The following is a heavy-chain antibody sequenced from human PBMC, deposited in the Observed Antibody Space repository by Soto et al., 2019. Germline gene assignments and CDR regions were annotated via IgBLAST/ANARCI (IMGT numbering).Heavy chain of an antibody. D-gene: IGHD2-15*01. CDR1: GGSISNSSYF. Sequence: SETLSLTCTVSGGSISNSSYFWGWIRQPPGKGLEWIGSIYYSGSTYYNPSLKSRVTVSVDTSKNQFSLKLNSVTAADTAVYYCARHRSDFWFDPWGQGTLVTVS. CDR3: ARHRSDFWFDP. V-gene: IGHV4-39*01. J-gene: IGHJ5*02. CDR2: IYYSGST.